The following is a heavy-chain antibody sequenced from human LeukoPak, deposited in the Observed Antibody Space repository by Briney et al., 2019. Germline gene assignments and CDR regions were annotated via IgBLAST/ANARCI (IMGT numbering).Heavy chain of an antibody. CDR2: IWYDGSNK. D-gene: IGHD3-22*01. Sequence: GGSLRLSCAASGFTFSSYGMHWVRQAPGKGLEWVAVIWYDGSNKYYADSVKGRFTISRDNSKNTLYLQMNSLRAEDTAVYYCAGLYYYDSSGYPDYWGQGTLVTVSS. CDR3: AGLYYYDSSGYPDY. CDR1: GFTFSSYG. J-gene: IGHJ4*02. V-gene: IGHV3-33*01.